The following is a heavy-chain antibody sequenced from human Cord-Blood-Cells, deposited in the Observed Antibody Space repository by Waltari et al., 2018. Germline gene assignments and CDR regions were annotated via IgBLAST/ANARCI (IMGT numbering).Heavy chain of an antibody. CDR3: ARLIAARPGNDAFDI. Sequence: AEVNRPVAVLKISCTGSGYSFTSSWIGWVRQMPGKGLEWMGIIYPGDSDTRYSPCFQGQVTISADKSISTAYLQWSSLKASDTAMYYCARLIAARPGNDAFDIWGQGTMVTVSS. V-gene: IGHV5-51*03. CDR1: GYSFTSSW. D-gene: IGHD6-6*01. CDR2: IYPGDSDT. J-gene: IGHJ3*02.